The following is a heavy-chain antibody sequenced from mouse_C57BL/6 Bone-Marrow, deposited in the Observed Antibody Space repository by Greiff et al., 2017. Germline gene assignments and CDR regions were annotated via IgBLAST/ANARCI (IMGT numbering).Heavy chain of an antibody. CDR1: GFSLTSYG. V-gene: IGHV2-6*01. CDR2: IWGVGST. Sequence: VQLKESGPGLVAPSQSLSITCTVSGFSLTSYGVDWVRQSPGKGLEWLGVIWGVGSTNYNSALKSRLSISKDNSKSQVFLKMNSLQTNDTAMYYCARSPGAMAMDYWGQGTSVTVSS. D-gene: IGHD3-1*01. CDR3: ARSPGAMAMDY. J-gene: IGHJ4*01.